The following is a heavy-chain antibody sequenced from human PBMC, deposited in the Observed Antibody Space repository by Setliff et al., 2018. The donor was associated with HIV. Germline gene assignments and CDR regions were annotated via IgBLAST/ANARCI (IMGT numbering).Heavy chain of an antibody. J-gene: IGHJ3*02. CDR3: ARIFLRGLQYGGLDI. V-gene: IGHV1-3*01. CDR1: GYTFTNYA. CDR2: INDGNCNT. D-gene: IGHD4-4*01. Sequence: ASVKVSCKASGYTFTNYAIHWVRQAPGLGLEWMGWINDGNCNTKYSQNFQGRVTITRDTSSTTSYMELSGLKSEDTAVYYCARIFLRGLQYGGLDIWGQGTLVTVSS.